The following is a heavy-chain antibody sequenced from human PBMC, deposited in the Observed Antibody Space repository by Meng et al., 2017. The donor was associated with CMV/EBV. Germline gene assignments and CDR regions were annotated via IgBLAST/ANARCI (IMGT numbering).Heavy chain of an antibody. CDR2: INPNSGGT. CDR1: GYTFTGYY. V-gene: IGHV1-2*02. D-gene: IGHD6-13*01. Sequence: QVQRVQAGAEVKKPGASVKVSCKASGYTFTGYYMHWVRQAPGQGLEWMGWINPNSGGTNYAQKFQGRVTMTRDTSISTAYMELSRLRSDDTAVYYCARQLNSSSWIINWFDPWGQGTLVTVSS. J-gene: IGHJ5*02. CDR3: ARQLNSSSWIINWFDP.